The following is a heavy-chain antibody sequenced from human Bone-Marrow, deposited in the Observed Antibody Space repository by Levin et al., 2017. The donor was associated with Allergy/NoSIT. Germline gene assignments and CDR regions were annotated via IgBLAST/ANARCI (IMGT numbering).Heavy chain of an antibody. V-gene: IGHV3-30*18. J-gene: IGHJ4*02. Sequence: LSLTCAASGFTFSSYGMHWVRQAPGKGLEWVAVISYDGSNKYYADSVKGRFTISRDNSKNTLYLQMNSLRAEDTAVYYCAKDGGAPNYYFDYWGQGTLVTVSS. CDR3: AKDGGAPNYYFDY. CDR1: GFTFSSYG. D-gene: IGHD1-1*01. CDR2: ISYDGSNK.